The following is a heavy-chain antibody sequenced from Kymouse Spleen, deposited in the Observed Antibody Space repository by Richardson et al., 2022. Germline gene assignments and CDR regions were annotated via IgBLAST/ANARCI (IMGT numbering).Heavy chain of an antibody. Sequence: QLQLQESGPGLVKPSETLSLTCTVSGGSISSSSYYWGWIRQPPGKGLEWIGSIYYSGSTYYNPSLKSRVTISVDTSKNQFSLKLSSVTAADTAVYYCAPRIVGATTGFDYWGQGTLVTVSS. V-gene: IGHV4-39*01. CDR1: GGSISSSSYY. D-gene: IGHD1-26*01. CDR2: IYYSGST. CDR3: APRIVGATTGFDY. J-gene: IGHJ4*02.